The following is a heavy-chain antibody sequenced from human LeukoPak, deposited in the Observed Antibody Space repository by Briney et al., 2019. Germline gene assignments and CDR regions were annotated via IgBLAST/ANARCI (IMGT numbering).Heavy chain of an antibody. CDR3: ARGLSSGDGYNPYYFDY. Sequence: GGSLRLSCAASGFTVSSNYMSWVRQAPGKGLEWVSVIYSGGSTYYADSVKGRFTISRDNSKNTLYLQMNSLRAEDTAVYYCARGLSSGDGYNPYYFDYWGQGTLVTVSS. V-gene: IGHV3-53*01. D-gene: IGHD5-24*01. CDR2: IYSGGST. CDR1: GFTVSSNY. J-gene: IGHJ4*02.